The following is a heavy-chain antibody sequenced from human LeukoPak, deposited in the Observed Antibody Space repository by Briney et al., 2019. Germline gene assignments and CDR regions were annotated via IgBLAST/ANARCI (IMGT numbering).Heavy chain of an antibody. V-gene: IGHV3-7*01. D-gene: IGHD3-10*01. CDR2: IKQDGSEK. Sequence: GGSLRLSCAASGFTFSSYWMSWVRQAPGKGLEWVANIKQDGSEKYYVDSVKGRFTISRDNAKNSLYLQMNSLRAEDTAVYYCARATRAMVRGVIGYYYYMDVWGKGTTVTISS. J-gene: IGHJ6*03. CDR1: GFTFSSYW. CDR3: ARATRAMVRGVIGYYYYMDV.